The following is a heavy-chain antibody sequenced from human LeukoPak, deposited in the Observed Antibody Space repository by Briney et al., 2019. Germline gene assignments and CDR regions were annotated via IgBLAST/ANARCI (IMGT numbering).Heavy chain of an antibody. CDR1: GFTFSNYW. CDR3: AKSTTVTTGMIFDY. CDR2: IKQDGSEK. Sequence: GGSLRLSCAASGFTFSNYWMTWVRQAPGKGLEWVGNIKQDGSEKYYMDSMKGRFTISRDNAKNSLYLQMNSLRAEDTAVYYCAKSTTVTTGMIFDYGGQGTLVTVSS. J-gene: IGHJ4*02. D-gene: IGHD4-17*01. V-gene: IGHV3-7*03.